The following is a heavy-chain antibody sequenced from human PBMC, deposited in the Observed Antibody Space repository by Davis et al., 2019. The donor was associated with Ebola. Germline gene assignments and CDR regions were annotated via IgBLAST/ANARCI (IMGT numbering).Heavy chain of an antibody. CDR2: ISGSGGST. V-gene: IGHV3-23*01. D-gene: IGHD4-17*01. CDR1: GFTFSSYA. CDR3: ALTSTVTTLGYFDY. J-gene: IGHJ4*02. Sequence: GESLKISCAASGFTFSSYAMSWVRQAPGKGLEWASAISGSGGSTYYADSVKGRFTISRDNSKNTLYLQMNSLRAEDTAVYYCALTSTVTTLGYFDYWGQGTLVTVSS.